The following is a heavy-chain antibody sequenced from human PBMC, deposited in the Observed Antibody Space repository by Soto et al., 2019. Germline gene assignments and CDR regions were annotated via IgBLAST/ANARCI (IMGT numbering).Heavy chain of an antibody. Sequence: QVQLQQWGAGLLKPSETLSLTCAVYGGSFSGYYWSWIRQPPGKGLEWIGEINHSGSTNYNPSLKSRVTISVDTSKNQFSLKLSSVTAADTPVYYCARKMPTMIVVVIQNWFDPWGQGTLVTVSS. CDR2: INHSGST. CDR3: ARKMPTMIVVVIQNWFDP. D-gene: IGHD3-22*01. J-gene: IGHJ5*02. CDR1: GGSFSGYY. V-gene: IGHV4-34*01.